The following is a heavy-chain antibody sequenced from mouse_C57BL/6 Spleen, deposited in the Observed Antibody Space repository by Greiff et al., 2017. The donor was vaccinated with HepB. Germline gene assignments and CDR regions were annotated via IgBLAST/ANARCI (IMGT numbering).Heavy chain of an antibody. CDR1: GYAFSSSW. CDR3: ARKEGAYYGSSFYAMDY. V-gene: IGHV1-82*01. J-gene: IGHJ4*01. CDR2: IYPGDGDT. Sequence: QVQLKQSGPELVKPGASVKISCKASGYAFSSSWMNWVKQRPGKGLEWIGRIYPGDGDTNYNGKFKGKATLTADKSSSTAYMQLSSLTSEDSAVYFCARKEGAYYGSSFYAMDYWGQGTSVTVSS. D-gene: IGHD1-1*01.